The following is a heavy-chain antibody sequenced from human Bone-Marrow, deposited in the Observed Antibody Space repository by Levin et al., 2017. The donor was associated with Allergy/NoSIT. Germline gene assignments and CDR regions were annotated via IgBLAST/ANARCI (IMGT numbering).Heavy chain of an antibody. CDR1: AFTFSSYD. V-gene: IGHV3-23*01. CDR2: ISGSGDYT. CDR3: AKRSGIYSSSWYPFDY. J-gene: IGHJ4*02. Sequence: PGGSLRLSCAVSAFTFSSYDMSWVRQAPGKGLEWVSAISGSGDYTYYADSVKGRFTISRDNSKNTLFLQMNSLRAEDTAPYYCAKRSGIYSSSWYPFDYWGQGTLVTVSS. D-gene: IGHD6-13*01.